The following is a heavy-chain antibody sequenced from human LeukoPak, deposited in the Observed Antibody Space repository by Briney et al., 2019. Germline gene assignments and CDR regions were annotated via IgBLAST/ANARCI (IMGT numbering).Heavy chain of an antibody. CDR2: IYYSGST. J-gene: IGHJ4*02. D-gene: IGHD1-26*01. Sequence: SETLSLTCTVSGGSISSYYWSWIRQPPGKGLEWIGYIYYSGSTNYNPSLKSRVTISVDTSKNQFSLKLSSVTAADTAVYYCARGARYSGSHPFGYWGQGTLVTVSS. CDR3: ARGARYSGSHPFGY. V-gene: IGHV4-59*01. CDR1: GGSISSYY.